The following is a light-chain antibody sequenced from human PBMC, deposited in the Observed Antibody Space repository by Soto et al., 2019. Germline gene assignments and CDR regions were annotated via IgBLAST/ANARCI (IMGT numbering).Light chain of an antibody. CDR1: QSIGTS. J-gene: IGKJ3*01. CDR2: AAS. V-gene: IGKV1-39*01. Sequence: DIQMTQSPSFLSASFGDRVTITCRASQSIGTSLNWYQQRPGAAPKLLIYAASSLQSGVPSRFTGSGSETDFTLTINRLQRDDLATYYCQQGYSTITFGPGTKVEI. CDR3: QQGYSTIT.